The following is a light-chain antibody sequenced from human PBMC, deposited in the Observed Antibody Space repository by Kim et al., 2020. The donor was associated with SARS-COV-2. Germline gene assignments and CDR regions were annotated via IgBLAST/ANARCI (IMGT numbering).Light chain of an antibody. CDR3: NSRDSSGNHVV. CDR2: GKN. J-gene: IGLJ2*01. Sequence: ALEQKVRITCQEDNLRSAYASWYQQKPGQAPVLVIYGKNNRPSGIPDRFSGSSSGNTASLTITGAQAEDEADYCCNSRDSSGNHVVFGGGTQLTVL. CDR1: NLRSAY. V-gene: IGLV3-19*01.